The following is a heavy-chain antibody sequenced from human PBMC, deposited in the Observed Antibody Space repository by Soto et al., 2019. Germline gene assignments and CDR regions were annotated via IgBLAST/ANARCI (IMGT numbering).Heavy chain of an antibody. CDR1: GFFFSSYA. J-gene: IGHJ4*02. V-gene: IGHV3-23*01. D-gene: IGHD6-13*01. CDR2: IGGSGGYK. Sequence: EVHLLESGGGLVQPGGSLRLSCAASGFFFSSYAMSWARQAPGKGLEWVSGIGGSGGYKSYADSVKGRFTISRDNSKNTLYLQMESLGAEDTAVYYCAKDAAMVSSTFNYFDYWGQGTLVAVSS. CDR3: AKDAAMVSSTFNYFDY.